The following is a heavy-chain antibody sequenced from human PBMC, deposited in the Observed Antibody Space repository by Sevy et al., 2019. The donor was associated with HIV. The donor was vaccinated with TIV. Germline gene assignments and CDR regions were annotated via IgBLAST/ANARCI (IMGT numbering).Heavy chain of an antibody. Sequence: SETLSLICTVSGGSIGRNSYDWGWIRQSPGKGLEWIGSIYFSGSTNYATSLKSRVTISVDSSKNQLSLKMRSVTTTDTAVYYCARYGGIVDRGFDYWGQGTLVTVSS. J-gene: IGHJ4*02. CDR1: GGSIGRNSYD. D-gene: IGHD2-21*01. CDR3: ARYGGIVDRGFDY. CDR2: IYFSGST. V-gene: IGHV4-39*01.